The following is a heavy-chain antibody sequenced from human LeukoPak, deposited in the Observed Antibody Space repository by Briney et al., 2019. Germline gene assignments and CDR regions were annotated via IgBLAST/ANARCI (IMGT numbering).Heavy chain of an antibody. V-gene: IGHV1-18*01. J-gene: IGHJ5*02. CDR3: ARDVREQHLDGSWFDP. Sequence: ASVKVSCKASGYTLTSYDIDWVRQAPGQGLEWIGWMSTYDGKTNYAQKFRGRVSMTTDTSTNTAYMTSDDTAVYFCARDVREQHLDGSWFDPWGQGTPVTVSS. D-gene: IGHD6-13*01. CDR1: GYTLTSYD. CDR2: MSTYDGKT.